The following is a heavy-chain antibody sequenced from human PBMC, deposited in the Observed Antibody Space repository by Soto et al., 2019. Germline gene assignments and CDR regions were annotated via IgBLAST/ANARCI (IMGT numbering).Heavy chain of an antibody. Sequence: GASVKVSCKASGYTFTGYYMHWVRQAPGQGLEWMGWINPNSGGTNYAQKFQGWVTMTRDTSISTAYMELSRLRSDDTAVYYCAVIFGVSESPVAYPWGQGTLVTVSS. D-gene: IGHD3-3*01. V-gene: IGHV1-2*04. J-gene: IGHJ5*02. CDR3: AVIFGVSESPVAYP. CDR2: INPNSGGT. CDR1: GYTFTGYY.